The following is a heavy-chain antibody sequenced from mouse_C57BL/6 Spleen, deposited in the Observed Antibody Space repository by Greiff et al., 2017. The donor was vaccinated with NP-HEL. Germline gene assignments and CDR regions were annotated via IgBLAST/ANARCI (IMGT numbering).Heavy chain of an antibody. CDR3: ARGPSTVVPSMDY. CDR1: GFNIKDYY. V-gene: IGHV14-2*01. Sequence: VHVKQSGAELVKPGASVKLSCTASGFNIKDYYMHWVKQRTEQGLEWIGRIDPEDGETKYAPKFQGKATLTADTSSNTAYLQLSSLTSEDTAVYYCARGPSTVVPSMDYWGQGTSVTVSS. CDR2: IDPEDGET. D-gene: IGHD1-1*01. J-gene: IGHJ4*01.